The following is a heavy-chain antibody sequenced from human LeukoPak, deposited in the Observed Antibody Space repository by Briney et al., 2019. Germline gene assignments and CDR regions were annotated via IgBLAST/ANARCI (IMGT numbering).Heavy chain of an antibody. Sequence: GGSLRLSCAASGFTFSSYAMHWVRQAPGKGLELVAVISYDGSNKYYADSVKGRFTTSRDNSKNTLYLQMNSLRAEDTAVYYCARDKSDTAMVTYLFDYWGQGTLVTVSS. D-gene: IGHD5-18*01. CDR3: ARDKSDTAMVTYLFDY. J-gene: IGHJ4*02. CDR2: ISYDGSNK. CDR1: GFTFSSYA. V-gene: IGHV3-30*04.